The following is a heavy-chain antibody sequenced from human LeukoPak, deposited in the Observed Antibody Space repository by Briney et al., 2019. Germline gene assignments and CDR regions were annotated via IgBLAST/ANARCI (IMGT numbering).Heavy chain of an antibody. CDR3: ARPDYDFWSGSPGGNYMDV. J-gene: IGHJ6*03. CDR1: GFTFSSYA. Sequence: GGSLRLSCAASGFTFSSYAMSWVRQAPGKGPEWVSSISSTSSYVYYADSVRGRFTISRDNAKNSLYLQMDSLRAEDTAVYYCARPDYDFWSGSPGGNYMDVWGKGTTVTVSS. V-gene: IGHV3-21*01. D-gene: IGHD3-3*01. CDR2: ISSTSSYV.